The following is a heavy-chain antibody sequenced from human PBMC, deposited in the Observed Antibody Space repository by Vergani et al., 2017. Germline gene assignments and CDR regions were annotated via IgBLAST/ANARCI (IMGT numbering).Heavy chain of an antibody. CDR2: MWYDGSNK. CDR1: GFTFSSYG. CDR3: AKDNVPGYYDSSGYCDY. D-gene: IGHD3-22*01. V-gene: IGHV3-33*06. Sequence: QVQLVESGGGVVQPGRSLRLSCAASGFTFSSYGLHWVRQAPGKGFEWVAVMWYDGSNKYYADSVKGRFTISRDNSKNTMFLQMNNLRAEDTAVYYCAKDNVPGYYDSSGYCDYWGQGTLVTVSS. J-gene: IGHJ4*02.